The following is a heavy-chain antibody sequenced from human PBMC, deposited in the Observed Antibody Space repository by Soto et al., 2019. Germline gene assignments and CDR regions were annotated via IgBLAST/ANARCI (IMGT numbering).Heavy chain of an antibody. D-gene: IGHD3-10*01. CDR3: ARDRALWFRDY. CDR1: GGSINSGGYS. Sequence: SETLSLTCTVSGGSINSGGYSWTWIRQPPGKGLEWIGFIYHTGTTYYNPSLKSRVTISVDRSKNQFSLKLNSVTAADTAVYYCARDRALWFRDYWGQGTLVTVSS. V-gene: IGHV4-30-2*01. J-gene: IGHJ4*02. CDR2: IYHTGTT.